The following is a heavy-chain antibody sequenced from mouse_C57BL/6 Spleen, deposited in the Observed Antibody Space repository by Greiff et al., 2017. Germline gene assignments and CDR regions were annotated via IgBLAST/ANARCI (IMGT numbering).Heavy chain of an antibody. Sequence: QVQLKQSGPGLVQPSQRLSITCTVSGFSLTSYGVHWVRQSPGKGLEWLGVIWSGGSTDYNAAFISRLSISKDNSKSQVFFKMNSLQADDTAIYYCARGEELLRGYFDYWGQGTTLTVSS. CDR2: IWSGGST. V-gene: IGHV2-2*01. CDR3: ARGEELLRGYFDY. CDR1: GFSLTSYG. J-gene: IGHJ2*01. D-gene: IGHD1-1*01.